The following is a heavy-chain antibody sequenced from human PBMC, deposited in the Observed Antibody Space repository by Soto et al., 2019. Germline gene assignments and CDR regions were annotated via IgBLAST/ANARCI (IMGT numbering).Heavy chain of an antibody. CDR2: IWYDGSNK. D-gene: IGHD6-19*01. J-gene: IGHJ3*02. CDR3: TRDPLIAVAAYDAFDI. CDR1: GFTFSSYG. V-gene: IGHV3-33*01. Sequence: QVQLVESGGGVVQRGGSLRLSCAASGFTFSSYGMHWVRQAPGKGLEWVAVIWYDGSNKYYADSVKGRYTISRDDSKNKVYLQMNSLGAEDTAVYYCTRDPLIAVAAYDAFDIWGQGTSVTVSS.